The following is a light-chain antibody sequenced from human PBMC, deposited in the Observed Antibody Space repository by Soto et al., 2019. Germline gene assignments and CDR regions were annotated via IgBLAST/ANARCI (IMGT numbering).Light chain of an antibody. CDR3: SSYTSSSTLV. V-gene: IGLV2-14*01. CDR1: SSEVGGYNY. CDR2: EVS. Sequence: QSALTQPASVSGSPGQSITISCTGTSSEVGGYNYVSGYQQHPGKAPKLMIYEVSNRPSGVSNRFSGSKSGNTASLTISGLQAEDEADYYCSSYTSSSTLVFGGGTKLTGL. J-gene: IGLJ2*01.